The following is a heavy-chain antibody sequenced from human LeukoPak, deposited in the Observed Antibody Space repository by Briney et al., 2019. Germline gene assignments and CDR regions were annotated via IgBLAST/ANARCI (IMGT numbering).Heavy chain of an antibody. J-gene: IGHJ4*02. CDR2: IRRKVYGGTT. V-gene: IGHV3-49*04. D-gene: IGHD6-6*01. CDR1: GFTFGDYA. Sequence: GRSLRLSCQVPGFTFGDYAMSWVRKAPGKGLEWVGSIRRKVYGGTTEYAASVKGTFTISRDDSKSIAYLQMNSLKTEDTAVYYCARTGGSSSGRYFDYWGQGTLVTVSS. CDR3: ARTGGSSSGRYFDY.